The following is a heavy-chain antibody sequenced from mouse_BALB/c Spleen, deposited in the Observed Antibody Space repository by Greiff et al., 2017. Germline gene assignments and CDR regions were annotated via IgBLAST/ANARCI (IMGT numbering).Heavy chain of an antibody. CDR3: ARGYDYGFFVY. CDR1: GFTFSSYA. D-gene: IGHD2-4*01. J-gene: IGHJ3*01. Sequence: EVKLVESGGGLVKPGGSLKLSCAASGFTFSSYAMSWVRQSPEKRLEWVAEISSGGSYTYYTDTVTGRFTISRDNAKNTLYLEMSSLRSEDTAMYYCARGYDYGFFVYWGQGTLITVSA. V-gene: IGHV5-9-4*01. CDR2: ISSGGSYT.